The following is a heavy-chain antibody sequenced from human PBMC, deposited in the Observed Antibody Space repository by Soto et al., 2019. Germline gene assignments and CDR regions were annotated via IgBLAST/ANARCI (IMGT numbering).Heavy chain of an antibody. CDR1: GLTFSNYW. Sequence: EVQLVESGGGLVQPGGSLRLSCVVSGLTFSNYWMSWVRQAPGKGLEWVANINQEGSESYYVDSVKGRFTISRDNAKNSLYLQMTSLRAEDTAVYYCARPARECSSPGCANWGQGTLVTVSS. V-gene: IGHV3-7*01. CDR2: INQEGSES. CDR3: ARPARECSSPGCAN. J-gene: IGHJ4*02. D-gene: IGHD2-2*01.